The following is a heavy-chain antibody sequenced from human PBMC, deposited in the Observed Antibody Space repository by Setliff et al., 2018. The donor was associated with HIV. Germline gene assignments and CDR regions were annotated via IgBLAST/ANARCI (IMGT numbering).Heavy chain of an antibody. J-gene: IGHJ4*02. D-gene: IGHD1-1*01. Sequence: ASVKVSCKTSGDTFTSYDINWVRQAAGHGLEWMGWMTPYNGNTNYAPKLQGRVTMTTDTSTSTAYMELRSLTSDDTAVYYCAADNYNCNPFDSWGQGSLVTVSS. V-gene: IGHV1-18*01. CDR1: GDTFTSYD. CDR3: AADNYNCNPFDS. CDR2: MTPYNGNT.